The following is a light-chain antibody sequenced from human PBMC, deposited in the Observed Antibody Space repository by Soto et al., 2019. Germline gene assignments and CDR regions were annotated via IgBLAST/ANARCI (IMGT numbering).Light chain of an antibody. CDR2: AAS. J-gene: IGKJ4*01. CDR3: QQTNTFLPLT. V-gene: IGKV1-12*01. Sequence: DIQMTQSPSSVSASVGDRVTITCRASQGISNWLAWYQQQPGKAPKLLIYAASSLQSGVPSRFSGGGSGTYFTLIISSLQPEDFATYYCQQTNTFLPLTFGGGTKVEIK. CDR1: QGISNW.